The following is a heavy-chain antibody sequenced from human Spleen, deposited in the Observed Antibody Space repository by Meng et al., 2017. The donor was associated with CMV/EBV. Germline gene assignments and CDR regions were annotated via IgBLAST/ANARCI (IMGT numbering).Heavy chain of an antibody. V-gene: IGHV2-5*01. J-gene: IGHJ4*02. CDR3: AHVRRRNYHIGLFDY. D-gene: IGHD3-16*02. CDR2: IYWNDNK. Sequence: FSLSASGVGVGWIRQPPGKALEWLALIYWNDNKSYSPSLRTRLTITKDTSKNQVVLTVTNVDPVDTATYYCAHVRRRNYHIGLFDYWGQGSLVTVSS. CDR1: FSLSASGVG.